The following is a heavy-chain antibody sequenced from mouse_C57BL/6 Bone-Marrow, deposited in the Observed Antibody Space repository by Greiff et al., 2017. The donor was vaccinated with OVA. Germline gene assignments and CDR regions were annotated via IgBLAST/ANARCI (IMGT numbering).Heavy chain of an antibody. CDR2: IDPSDSYT. V-gene: IGHV1-69*01. CDR1: GYTFTSYW. Sequence: QVQLQQPGAEPVMPGASVKLSCKASGYTFTSYWMHWVKQRPGQGLEWIGEIDPSDSYTNYNQKFKGKSTLTVDKSSSTAYMQLSSLTSEDSAVYYCARRGYYGFYWYFDVWGTGTTVTVSS. D-gene: IGHD1-1*01. CDR3: ARRGYYGFYWYFDV. J-gene: IGHJ1*03.